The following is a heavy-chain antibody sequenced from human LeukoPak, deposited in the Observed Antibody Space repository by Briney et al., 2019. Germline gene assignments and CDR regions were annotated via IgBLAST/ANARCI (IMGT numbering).Heavy chain of an antibody. CDR2: VRQDGGEG. CDR3: VTRLCSISACRASSYLSFDV. CDR1: GFTFNTYW. V-gene: IGHV3-7*01. J-gene: IGHJ6*04. Sequence: GGSLRLSCAASGFTFNTYWMTWVRQAPGRGLEWVANVRQDGGEGHYVDSVKGRLTVSRDNAENSLYLQLNSLRVEDTAVYYCVTRLCSISACRASSYLSFDVWGKGTTVTVSS. D-gene: IGHD3-10*02.